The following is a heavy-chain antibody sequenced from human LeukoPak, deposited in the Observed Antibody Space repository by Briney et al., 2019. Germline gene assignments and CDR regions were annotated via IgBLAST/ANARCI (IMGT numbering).Heavy chain of an antibody. Sequence: GGSLRLSCEASGFSFNDYYMSWIRLAPGKGLEWISYIGNTIYYADSVKGRFTITRDNAKNSLYLQMNSLRAEDTAVYYCARVAYYDSSAFDYWGQGTLVTVSS. J-gene: IGHJ4*02. D-gene: IGHD3-22*01. CDR2: IGNTI. CDR1: GFSFNDYY. CDR3: ARVAYYDSSAFDY. V-gene: IGHV3-11*04.